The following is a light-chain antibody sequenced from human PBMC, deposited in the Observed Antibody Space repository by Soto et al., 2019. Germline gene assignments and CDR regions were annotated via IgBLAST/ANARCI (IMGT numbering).Light chain of an antibody. CDR2: GGY. Sequence: DIQMTQSPSILSASVGDSVTITCRASQSISTWLAWYQQKSGKAPKLLIYGGYSLRSVVQSSSTGSGSGTELTLTIRSLQPHEFATYHCQHYNSYSEAVGQ. CDR1: QSISTW. J-gene: IGKJ1*01. V-gene: IGKV1-5*03. CDR3: QHYNSYSEA.